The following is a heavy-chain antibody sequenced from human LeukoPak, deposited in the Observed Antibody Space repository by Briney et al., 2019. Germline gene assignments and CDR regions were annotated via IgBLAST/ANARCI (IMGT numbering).Heavy chain of an antibody. D-gene: IGHD3-22*01. CDR3: ARDHSSYYYDSSGYLA. CDR2: IAISGDT. J-gene: IGHJ5*02. Sequence: GGSLRLSCAVSEVTFNTYDMHWVRQAPGKGLEWVSAIAISGDTYYSASVKGRFTISREDAKNSLDLQMNSLGAGDTAVYYCARDHSSYYYDSSGYLAWGQGTLVTVSS. CDR1: EVTFNTYD. V-gene: IGHV3-13*01.